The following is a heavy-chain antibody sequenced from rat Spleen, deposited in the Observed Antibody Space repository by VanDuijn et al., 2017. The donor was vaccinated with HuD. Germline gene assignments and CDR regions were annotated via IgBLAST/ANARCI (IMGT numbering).Heavy chain of an antibody. CDR3: ATSPYYWYFDF. Sequence: EVQLVESGGGLVQPGRSLKLSCTASGFTLSDYYMAWVRQAPTKGLEWVASISPSGGSTYYRDSVKGRFTISRDNAKSTLYLQMDSLRSEDTATYYCATSPYYWYFDFWGPGTMVTVSS. CDR1: GFTLSDYY. V-gene: IGHV5-27*01. J-gene: IGHJ1*01. CDR2: ISPSGGST.